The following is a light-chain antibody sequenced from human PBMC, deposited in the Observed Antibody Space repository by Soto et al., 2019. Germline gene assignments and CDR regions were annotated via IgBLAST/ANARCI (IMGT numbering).Light chain of an antibody. CDR1: SGHSSYA. V-gene: IGLV4-69*01. CDR2: LNSDGSH. CDR3: QTYEV. Sequence: QLVLTQSPSASASLGASVNLTCTLSSGHSSYAIAWHQQQPEKGPRYLMKLNSDGSHSKGDGIPDRFSGSSSGAERYLTISSLQSEDEADYDGQTYEVFGGGTKLTVL. J-gene: IGLJ2*01.